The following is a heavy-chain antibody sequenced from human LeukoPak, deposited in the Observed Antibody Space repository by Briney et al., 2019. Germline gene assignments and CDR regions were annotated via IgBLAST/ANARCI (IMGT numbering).Heavy chain of an antibody. D-gene: IGHD2-2*01. J-gene: IGHJ4*02. CDR3: ARDPSIVVVPAAYYFDY. CDR1: GYTFTSYY. V-gene: IGHV1-46*01. CDR2: INPSGGST. Sequence: ASVKVSCKASGYTFTSYYMHWVRQAPGQGLEWMGIINPSGGSTSYAQKFQGRVTMTRGTSTSTVYMELSSLRSEDTAVYYCARDPSIVVVPAAYYFDYWGQGTLVTVSS.